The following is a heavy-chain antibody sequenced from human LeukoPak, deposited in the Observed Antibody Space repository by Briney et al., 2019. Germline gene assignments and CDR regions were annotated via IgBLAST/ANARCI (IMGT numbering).Heavy chain of an antibody. CDR1: GGSISSYY. V-gene: IGHV4-59*01. D-gene: IGHD6-6*01. J-gene: IGHJ4*02. Sequence: PSETLSLTCTVSGGSISSYYCSWLRQPPGKGLEWIGYIYYIGSTNYKPSLKSRVTISVDTSKNQFSLKLSSVTAADTAVYYCARDEGTSSLSSFDYWGQGTLVTVSS. CDR2: IYYIGST. CDR3: ARDEGTSSLSSFDY.